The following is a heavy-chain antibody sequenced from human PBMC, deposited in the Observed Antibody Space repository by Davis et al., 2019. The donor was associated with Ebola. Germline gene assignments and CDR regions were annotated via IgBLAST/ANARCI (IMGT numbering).Heavy chain of an antibody. CDR3: ARGYCSSTSCWLNDAFDI. CDR2: IYSGGST. Sequence: GESLKISCAASGFTVSSNYMSWVRQAPGKGLEWVSVIYSGGSTYYADSVKGRFTISRHNSKNTLYLQMNSLRAEDTAVYYCARGYCSSTSCWLNDAFDIWGQGTMVTVSS. V-gene: IGHV3-53*04. CDR1: GFTVSSNY. D-gene: IGHD2-2*01. J-gene: IGHJ3*02.